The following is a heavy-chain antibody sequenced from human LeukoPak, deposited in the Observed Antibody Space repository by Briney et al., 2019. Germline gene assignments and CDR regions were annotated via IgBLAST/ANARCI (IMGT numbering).Heavy chain of an antibody. CDR2: VYYREST. CDR1: GGSLCRCNS. Sequence: AVTLSLTCGVSGGSLCRCNSWSWPRQPPGEGLDGIGDVYYRESTNYIPALRSRVNMSVDKSKNQFSLKLNSVTAADTAVYYCTRDEPEYNRGWGMDVWGQGTTVTVSS. J-gene: IGHJ6*02. CDR3: TRDEPEYNRGWGMDV. D-gene: IGHD6-19*01. V-gene: IGHV4-4*02.